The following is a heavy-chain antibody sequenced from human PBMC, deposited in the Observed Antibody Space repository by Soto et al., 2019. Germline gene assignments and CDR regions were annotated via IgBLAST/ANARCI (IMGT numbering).Heavy chain of an antibody. CDR2: ISTAHSDI. Sequence: ASVKVSCKASRYTIPSYGSSWVRQAPGQGLEWMGWISTAHSDIGYAQKLQGRVAMTTDTSTSTAYMELRSLRSDDTAVYYCARDDYDTPSNFDYWGQGTLVTVSS. J-gene: IGHJ4*02. D-gene: IGHD3-22*01. V-gene: IGHV1-18*01. CDR1: RYTIPSYG. CDR3: ARDDYDTPSNFDY.